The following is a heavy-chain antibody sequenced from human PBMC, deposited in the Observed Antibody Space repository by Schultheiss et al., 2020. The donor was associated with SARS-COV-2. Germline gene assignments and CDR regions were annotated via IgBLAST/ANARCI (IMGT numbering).Heavy chain of an antibody. J-gene: IGHJ6*02. CDR2: IYTSGST. D-gene: IGHD3-16*01. Sequence: SETLSLTCAVSGGSISSGGYSWSWIRQPPGKGLEWIGRIYTSGSTNYNPSLKSRVTMSVDTSKNQFSLKLSSVTAADTAVYYCARGGGDGMDVWGQGTTVTVSS. V-gene: IGHV4-61*02. CDR1: GGSISSGGYS. CDR3: ARGGGDGMDV.